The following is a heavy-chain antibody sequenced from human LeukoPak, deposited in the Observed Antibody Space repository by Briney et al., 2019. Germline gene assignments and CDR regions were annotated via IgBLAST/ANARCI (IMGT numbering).Heavy chain of an antibody. CDR3: ARDLRTVAVAGTGAFDY. D-gene: IGHD6-19*01. CDR2: ISSSGSTI. Sequence: GGSLRLSCAASGFTFSDYYMSWIRQAPGKGLEWVSYISSSGSTIYYADSVKGRFTISRDNAKNSLYLQMNSLRAEDTAVYYCARDLRTVAVAGTGAFDYWGQGTLVTVSS. J-gene: IGHJ4*02. V-gene: IGHV3-11*01. CDR1: GFTFSDYY.